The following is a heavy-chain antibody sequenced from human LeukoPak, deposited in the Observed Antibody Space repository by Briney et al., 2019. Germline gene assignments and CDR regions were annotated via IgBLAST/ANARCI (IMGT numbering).Heavy chain of an antibody. CDR3: VTGNRFDF. CDR2: TRNKANSYTT. J-gene: IGHJ4*02. D-gene: IGHD1-20*01. V-gene: IGHV3-72*01. CDR1: GFTFSDHD. Sequence: PGGSLRLSCAASGFTFSDHDMDWVRQAPGKGLEWVGRTRNKANSYTTEYAASVKGRFTISRHDSKNSLCLQMNSLKTEDTAVYHCVTGNRFDFWGQGTLVTVSS.